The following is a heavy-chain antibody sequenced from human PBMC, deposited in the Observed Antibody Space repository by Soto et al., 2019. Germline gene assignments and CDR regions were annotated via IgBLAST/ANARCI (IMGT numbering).Heavy chain of an antibody. CDR1: GFTFSSYN. J-gene: IGHJ4*02. D-gene: IGHD3-9*01. V-gene: IGHV3-48*01. Sequence: EVQLVESGGGLEQPGGSLRLSCVVSGFTFSSYNMNWVRRAPGKGLEWVSYISSSGSAIYADSVKGRFTISRDNAKNSLYLQMNSLRAEDTAVYYCARETTTITIADYWGQGTLVTVSS. CDR3: ARETTTITIADY. CDR2: ISSSGSAI.